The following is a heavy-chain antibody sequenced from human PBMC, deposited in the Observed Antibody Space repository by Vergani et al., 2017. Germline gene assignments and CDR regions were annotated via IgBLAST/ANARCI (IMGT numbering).Heavy chain of an antibody. J-gene: IGHJ1*01. CDR2: TWYDGNNK. Sequence: QVQLVESGGGVVQPGRSLRLSCAASGFTFNQYGMHWVRQAPGKGLEWVAVTWYDGNNKQYADSVKGRFTISRDNSKSTMYLQMNSLRDEDTAVYYCTTAWGLYYLHGEYFQYWGRGTLVSVSS. D-gene: IGHD3-10*01. CDR3: TTAWGLYYLHGEYFQY. CDR1: GFTFNQYG. V-gene: IGHV3-33*01.